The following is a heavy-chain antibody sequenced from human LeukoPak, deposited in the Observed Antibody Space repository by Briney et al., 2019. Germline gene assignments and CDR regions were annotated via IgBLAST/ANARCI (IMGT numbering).Heavy chain of an antibody. CDR2: ISAYNGNT. CDR3: ARDRLERGFDP. J-gene: IGHJ5*02. CDR1: GYTFTSYG. D-gene: IGHD1-1*01. Sequence: VASVKVSCEASGYTFTSYGISWVRQAPGQGLEWMGWISAYNGNTNYAQKLQGRVTMTTDTSTSTAYMELRSLRSDDTAVYYCARDRLERGFDPWGQGTLVTVSS. V-gene: IGHV1-18*01.